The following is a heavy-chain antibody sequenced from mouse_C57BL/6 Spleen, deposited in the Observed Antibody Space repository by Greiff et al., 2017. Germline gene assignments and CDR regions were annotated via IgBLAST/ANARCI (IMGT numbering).Heavy chain of an antibody. Sequence: EVKLLESGGGLVQPGGSMKLSCVASGFTFSNYWMNWVRQSPEKGLEWVAQIRLKSDNYATHYAESVKGRFTISRDDSKSSVYLQMNNLRAEDTGIYYCTVGLRPFAYWGQGTLVTVSA. CDR1: GFTFSNYW. CDR2: IRLKSDNYAT. J-gene: IGHJ3*01. CDR3: TVGLRPFAY. D-gene: IGHD2-4*01. V-gene: IGHV6-3*01.